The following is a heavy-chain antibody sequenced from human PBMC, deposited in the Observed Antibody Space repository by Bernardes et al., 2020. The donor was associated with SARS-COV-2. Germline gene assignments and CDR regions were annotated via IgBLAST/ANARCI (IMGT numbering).Heavy chain of an antibody. D-gene: IGHD3-3*02. CDR3: ARRINMGTPSPDQNNWFDP. CDR1: GGSISSHQ. Sequence: TLSLTFTVSGGSISSHQWNWIRQSPGRGLEWIANVDYSGTTLYNPALASRATISVDTSRNQFSLKLSSVTAADTATYYCARRINMGTPSPDQNNWFDPWGQGTLVTVSS. CDR2: VDYSGTT. J-gene: IGHJ5*02. V-gene: IGHV4-59*08.